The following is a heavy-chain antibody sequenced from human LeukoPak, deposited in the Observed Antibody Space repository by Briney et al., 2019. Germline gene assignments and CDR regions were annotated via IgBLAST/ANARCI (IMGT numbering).Heavy chain of an antibody. J-gene: IGHJ5*02. Sequence: GASVEVSCKASGYTFTSYYMHWVRQATGQGLEWMGIINPSGGSTSYAQKFQGRVTMTRDTSTSTVYMELSSLRSEDTAVYYCARDGLRRPGDGYNPTARFDPWGQGTLVTVSS. V-gene: IGHV1-46*01. CDR1: GYTFTSYY. CDR3: ARDGLRRPGDGYNPTARFDP. CDR2: INPSGGST. D-gene: IGHD5-24*01.